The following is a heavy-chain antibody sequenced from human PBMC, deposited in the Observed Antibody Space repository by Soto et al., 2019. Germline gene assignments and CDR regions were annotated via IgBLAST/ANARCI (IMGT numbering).Heavy chain of an antibody. D-gene: IGHD4-4*01. J-gene: IGHJ5*02. V-gene: IGHV4-30-4*01. Sequence: QVQLQESGPGLVKPSQTLSLTCTVSGGSISSGDYYWSWIRQPPGKGLEWIGYIYYSGSTYYNPYLTSRVTISVDTSKHQFSLKLSSVTAADTAVYYCARYYSNYVNWFDPWGQGTLVTVSS. CDR2: IYYSGST. CDR3: ARYYSNYVNWFDP. CDR1: GGSISSGDYY.